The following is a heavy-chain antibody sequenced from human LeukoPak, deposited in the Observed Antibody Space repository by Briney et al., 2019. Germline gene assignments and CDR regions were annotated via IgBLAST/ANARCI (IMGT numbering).Heavy chain of an antibody. CDR2: IYRSGTT. J-gene: IGHJ4*02. V-gene: IGHV4-4*07. Sequence: PSETLSLTCTVSGDSISSYYYNWIWQPAGKGLEWIGRIYRSGTTYYNPSLKSRLTMSVDTSKNQFSLKLTSVTAADTALYFCALLGSSALDYWGQGALVTVSS. D-gene: IGHD3-22*01. CDR1: GDSISSYY. CDR3: ALLGSSALDY.